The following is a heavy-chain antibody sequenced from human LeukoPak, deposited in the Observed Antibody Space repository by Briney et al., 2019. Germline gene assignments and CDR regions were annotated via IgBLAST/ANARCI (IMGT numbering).Heavy chain of an antibody. CDR3: ARDSWFGERYFDY. CDR2: IIPIFGTA. Sequence: SVKVSCKASGDTFSSYAISWVRQAPGQGLEWMGGIIPIFGTANYAQKFQGRVTMTRDTPISTAYMELSRLRSEDTAVYYCARDSWFGERYFDYWGQGTLVTVSS. CDR1: GDTFSSYA. D-gene: IGHD3-10*01. V-gene: IGHV1-69*05. J-gene: IGHJ4*02.